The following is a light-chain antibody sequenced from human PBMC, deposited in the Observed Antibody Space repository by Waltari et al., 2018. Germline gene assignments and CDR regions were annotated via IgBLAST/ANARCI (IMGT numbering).Light chain of an antibody. V-gene: IGKV3-20*01. CDR2: GAS. J-gene: IGKJ1*01. CDR3: QHYVRLPVT. Sequence: EIVLTQSPGTLSLSPGERATLACRASQTIWESLAWYQQKPGQAPRLLIYGASSRAAGIPDRFSGSGSGTDFSLTISRLEPEDFAVYYCQHYVRLPVTFGRGTKVEIK. CDR1: QTIWES.